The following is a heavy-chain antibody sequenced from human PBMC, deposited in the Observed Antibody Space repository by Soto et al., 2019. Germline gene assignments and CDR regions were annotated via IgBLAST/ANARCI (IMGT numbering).Heavy chain of an antibody. V-gene: IGHV4-30-4*01. CDR2: NYYGGST. CDR1: GGSITSGDYY. J-gene: IGHJ4*01. Sequence: QVQLQESGPGLVKPSQTLSLTCTVSGGSITSGDYYWSWIRQPPGKGLEWVGYNYYGGSTYYNPSLASRITISFDTAKNQFFLELTSVTAADTAVYFCASGSTVINTSDLWGQGTLVTVSS. CDR3: ASGSTVINTSDL. D-gene: IGHD3-22*01.